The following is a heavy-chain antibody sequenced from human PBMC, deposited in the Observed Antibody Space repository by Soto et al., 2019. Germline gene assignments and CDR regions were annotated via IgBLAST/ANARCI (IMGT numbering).Heavy chain of an antibody. D-gene: IGHD2-2*03. CDR3: AILDIVVVPAASTHFDY. V-gene: IGHV5-51*01. Sequence: GESLKISCKGSGYSFTSYWIGWVRQMPGKGLEWMGIIYPGDSDTRYSPSFQGQVTISADKSISTAYLQWSSLKASDTAMYYCAILDIVVVPAASTHFDYWGQGTLVTVSS. CDR2: IYPGDSDT. J-gene: IGHJ4*02. CDR1: GYSFTSYW.